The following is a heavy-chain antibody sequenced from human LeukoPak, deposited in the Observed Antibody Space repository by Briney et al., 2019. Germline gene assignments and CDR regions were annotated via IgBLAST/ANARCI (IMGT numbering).Heavy chain of an antibody. CDR3: ARGEYSQYYYYYMDV. J-gene: IGHJ6*03. CDR1: GDSLNSYY. V-gene: IGHV4-59*01. Sequence: PSETLSLTCTVSGDSLNSYYWPWIRQPPGEGLQWIGYIFYSGSSNYNASLRSRVAISVDTSKNQFSLKLTSVTAADTAVYYCARGEYSQYYYYYMDVWGKGTTVTVSS. CDR2: IFYSGSS. D-gene: IGHD2-15*01.